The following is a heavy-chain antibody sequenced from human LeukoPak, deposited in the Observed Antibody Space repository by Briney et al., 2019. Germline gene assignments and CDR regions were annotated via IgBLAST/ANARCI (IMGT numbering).Heavy chain of an antibody. Sequence: ASVKVSCKVSGCTLTELSMHWVRQAPGKGLEWMGGFDPEDGETIYAQKFQGRVTMTEDTSTDTAYMELSSLRSEDTAVYYCATPSDYGSGSYGAFDIWGQGTMVTVSS. J-gene: IGHJ3*02. CDR1: GCTLTELS. V-gene: IGHV1-24*01. CDR2: FDPEDGET. CDR3: ATPSDYGSGSYGAFDI. D-gene: IGHD3-10*01.